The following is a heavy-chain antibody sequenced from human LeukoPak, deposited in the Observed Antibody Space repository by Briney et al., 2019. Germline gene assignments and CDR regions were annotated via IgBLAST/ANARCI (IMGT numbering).Heavy chain of an antibody. Sequence: SETLSLTCTVSGGSISSSSYYWGWIRQPPGKGLEWIGSIYYSGSTYYNPSLKSRVTISVDTSKNQFSLKLSSVTAADTAVYYCARDQLAAAHRGWFDPWGQGTLVTVSS. V-gene: IGHV4-39*07. J-gene: IGHJ5*02. CDR2: IYYSGST. CDR3: ARDQLAAAHRGWFDP. D-gene: IGHD6-13*01. CDR1: GGSISSSSYY.